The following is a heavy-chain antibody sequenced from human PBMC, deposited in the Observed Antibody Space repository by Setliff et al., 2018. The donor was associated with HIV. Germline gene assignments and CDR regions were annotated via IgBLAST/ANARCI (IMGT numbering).Heavy chain of an antibody. CDR1: GGSISSYY. J-gene: IGHJ4*02. Sequence: SETLSLTCTVSGGSISSYYWSWIRQPAGEGLEWIGRIYTSGSTNYNPSLKSRVTISVDTSKNQFSLKLSSVTAADTAVYYCARQYRDYDSSGYSEVFGTVDYWGQGTLVTVSS. V-gene: IGHV4-4*07. CDR2: IYTSGST. D-gene: IGHD3-22*01. CDR3: ARQYRDYDSSGYSEVFGTVDY.